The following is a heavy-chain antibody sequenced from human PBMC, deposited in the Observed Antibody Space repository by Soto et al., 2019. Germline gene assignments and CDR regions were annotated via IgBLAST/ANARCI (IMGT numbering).Heavy chain of an antibody. CDR3: AKAFEKKVRGLTTVTTDY. Sequence: QVQLVESGGGVVQPGRSLRLSCAASGFTFSSYGMHWVRQAPGKGLEWVAVISYDGSNKYYADSVKGRFTISRDNSKNTRYLQMNSLRAEDTAVYYCAKAFEKKVRGLTTVTTDYWGQGTLVTVSS. CDR2: ISYDGSNK. V-gene: IGHV3-30*18. J-gene: IGHJ4*02. CDR1: GFTFSSYG. D-gene: IGHD4-4*01.